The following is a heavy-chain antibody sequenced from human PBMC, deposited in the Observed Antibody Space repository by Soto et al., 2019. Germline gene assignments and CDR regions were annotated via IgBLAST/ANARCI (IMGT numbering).Heavy chain of an antibody. J-gene: IGHJ6*02. CDR1: GYTFTSYA. V-gene: IGHV1-3*01. D-gene: IGHD6-13*01. Sequence: ASVKVSCKASGYTFTSYAMHWVRQAPGQRLEWMGWINAGNGNTKYSQKFQGRVTITRDTSASTAYMELSSLRSEDTAVYYCARDGSSWYYYYYGLDVWGQGTTVTVSS. CDR2: INAGNGNT. CDR3: ARDGSSWYYYYYGLDV.